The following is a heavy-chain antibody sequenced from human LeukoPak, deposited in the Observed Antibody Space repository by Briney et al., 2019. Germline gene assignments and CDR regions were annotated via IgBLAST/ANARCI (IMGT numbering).Heavy chain of an antibody. CDR2: TTTRSTTT. V-gene: IGHV3-48*01. CDR1: GFNFSGFA. Sequence: GGSLRLSCAASGFNFSGFAMNWARQAPGKGLEWVAYTTTRSTTTLYADSVKGRFTVSRDNAKNSLYLQLSSLRAEDTAVYYCARGTGDYWGQGTLVAVP. J-gene: IGHJ4*02. CDR3: ARGTGDY.